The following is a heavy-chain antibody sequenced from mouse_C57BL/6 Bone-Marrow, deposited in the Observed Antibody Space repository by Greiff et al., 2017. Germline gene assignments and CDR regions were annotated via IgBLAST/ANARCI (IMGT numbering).Heavy chain of an antibody. CDR1: GYSITSGYD. Sequence: EVKLVESGPGMVKPSQSLSLTCTVTGYSITSGYDWHWIRHFPGNKLEWMGYISYSGSTNYNPSLKSRISITHDTSKNHFFLKLNSVTTEDTATYYCARGSYDYYFDYWGQGTTLTVSS. J-gene: IGHJ2*01. V-gene: IGHV3-1*01. CDR2: ISYSGST. CDR3: ARGSYDYYFDY. D-gene: IGHD2-4*01.